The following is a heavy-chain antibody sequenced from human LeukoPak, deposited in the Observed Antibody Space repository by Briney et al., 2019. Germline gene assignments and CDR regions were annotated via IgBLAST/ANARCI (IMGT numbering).Heavy chain of an antibody. Sequence: PGGSLRLSCAASGFTFGSYSMNWVRQAPGKRLEWVSSITSTSSYVFYADSVKGRFTISRDNAKNSLYLQINSLRAEDTAVYYCARDPYSGYYGDYYYYYMDVWGKGTTVTISS. CDR3: ARDPYSGYYGDYYYYYMDV. D-gene: IGHD5-12*01. CDR2: ITSTSSYV. CDR1: GFTFGSYS. J-gene: IGHJ6*03. V-gene: IGHV3-21*01.